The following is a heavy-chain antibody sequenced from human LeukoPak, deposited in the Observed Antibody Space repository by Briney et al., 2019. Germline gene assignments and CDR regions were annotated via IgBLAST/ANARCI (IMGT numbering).Heavy chain of an antibody. CDR1: GYTLTELS. V-gene: IGHV1-24*01. D-gene: IGHD3-3*01. CDR3: AGAPSPLEWLVVYFDY. Sequence: AASVKVSCKGSGYTLTELSMHWVRQAPGKGLEWMGGFDPEDGETIYAQKFQGRVTMTEDTSTDTAYMELSSLRSEDTAVYYCAGAPSPLEWLVVYFDYWGQGTLVTVSS. J-gene: IGHJ4*02. CDR2: FDPEDGET.